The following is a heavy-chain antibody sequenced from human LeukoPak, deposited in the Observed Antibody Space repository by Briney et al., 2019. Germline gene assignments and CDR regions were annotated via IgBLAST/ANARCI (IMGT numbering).Heavy chain of an antibody. Sequence: SGGSLRLSCAASGFTFSSYAMSWVRQAPGKGLEWVSAISGSGGSTYYADSVKGRFTISRDNSKNTLYLQMNSLRAEDRAVYYCAKDIAAAGTGEDAFDIWGQGTMVTVSS. D-gene: IGHD6-13*01. V-gene: IGHV3-23*01. CDR2: ISGSGGST. J-gene: IGHJ3*02. CDR1: GFTFSSYA. CDR3: AKDIAAAGTGEDAFDI.